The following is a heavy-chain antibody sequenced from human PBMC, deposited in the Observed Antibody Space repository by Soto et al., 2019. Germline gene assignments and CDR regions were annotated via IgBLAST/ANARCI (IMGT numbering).Heavy chain of an antibody. CDR3: ARVGEGYSSDEWTYYFDY. CDR2: IYYSGST. D-gene: IGHD6-25*01. J-gene: IGHJ4*02. V-gene: IGHV4-31*03. CDR1: GGSISSGGYY. Sequence: QVQLQESGPGLVKPSQTLSLTCTVSGGSISSGGYYWSWIRQHPGKGLEWIGYIYYSGSTYYNPSLKSRVTISVDTSKNQFSLKLSSVTAADTAVYYCARVGEGYSSDEWTYYFDYWGQGTLVTVSS.